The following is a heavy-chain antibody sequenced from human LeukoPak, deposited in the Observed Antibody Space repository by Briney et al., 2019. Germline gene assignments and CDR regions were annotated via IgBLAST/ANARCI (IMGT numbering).Heavy chain of an antibody. V-gene: IGHV1-46*01. J-gene: IGHJ4*02. D-gene: IGHD3-9*01. Sequence: ASVKVSCKASGYTFTSYYMHWVRQAPGQGLEWMGIINPSGGSTSYAQKFQGRVTMTRDMSTSTVYMELSSLRSEDTAVYYCARDPVYSDDILTGYLGHFDYWGQGTLVTVSS. CDR1: GYTFTSYY. CDR2: INPSGGST. CDR3: ARDPVYSDDILTGYLGHFDY.